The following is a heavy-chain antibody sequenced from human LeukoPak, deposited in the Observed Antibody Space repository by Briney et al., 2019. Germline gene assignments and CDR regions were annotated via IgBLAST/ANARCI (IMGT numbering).Heavy chain of an antibody. CDR1: GGSISSYY. J-gene: IGHJ4*02. CDR2: IYYSGST. V-gene: IGHV4-59*01. D-gene: IGHD3-10*01. CDR3: ARARGRMVRGVIATHYFDY. Sequence: SETLSLTCTVSGGSISSYYWSWIRQPPGKGLEWIGYIYYSGSTNYNPSLKSRVTISVDTSKNQFSLKLSSVTAADTAVYYCARARGRMVRGVIATHYFDYWGQGTLVTVSS.